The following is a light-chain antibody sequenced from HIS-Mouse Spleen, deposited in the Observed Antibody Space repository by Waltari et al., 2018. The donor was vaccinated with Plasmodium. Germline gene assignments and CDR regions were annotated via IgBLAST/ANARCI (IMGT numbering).Light chain of an antibody. Sequence: DIQMTQSPSSLYASVGDRVTITCRPSQSISSYLNWYQQKPGKAPKPRIYAASSLQSGVPSRFSGSGSETDFTLTIGSLQPGDFATCYCQQNYNTWTFGQGTKVEIK. CDR1: QSISSY. J-gene: IGKJ1*01. CDR2: AAS. CDR3: QQNYNTWT. V-gene: IGKV1-39*01.